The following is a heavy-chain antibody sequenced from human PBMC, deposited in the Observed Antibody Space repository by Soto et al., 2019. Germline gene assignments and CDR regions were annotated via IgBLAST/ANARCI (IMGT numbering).Heavy chain of an antibody. CDR1: GYSFTSYW. D-gene: IGHD2-21*01. CDR3: ARHLGHPMKEMAIAQFDC. V-gene: IGHV5-10-1*01. Sequence: ESLKISCKGSGYSFTSYWISWVRQMPGKGLGWMGRIDPSDSYTNYSPSFQGHVTISADKSISTAYLQWSSLKASDNAMYDCARHLGHPMKEMAIAQFDCWGQGTLVTVSS. CDR2: IDPSDSYT. J-gene: IGHJ4*02.